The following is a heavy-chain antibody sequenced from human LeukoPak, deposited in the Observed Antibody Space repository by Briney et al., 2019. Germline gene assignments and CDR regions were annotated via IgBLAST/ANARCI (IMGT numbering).Heavy chain of an antibody. CDR3: ARAAWFGELLAAFDI. J-gene: IGHJ3*02. CDR2: IYYRGST. D-gene: IGHD3-10*01. CDR1: GGSISRGGYC. V-gene: IGHV4-31*01. Sequence: SESLSLTWTVSGGSISRGGYCWSWIRQHPGMGLEWSGYIYYRGSTYYNPSIKSPVTIAVDTSKNPISLKLSSVTGADTAVYYCARAAWFGELLAAFDIWGQGTMVTVSS.